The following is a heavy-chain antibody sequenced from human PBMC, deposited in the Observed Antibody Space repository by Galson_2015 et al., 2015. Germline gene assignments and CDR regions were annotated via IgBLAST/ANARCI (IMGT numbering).Heavy chain of an antibody. D-gene: IGHD3-10*01. Sequence: SLRLSCAASGFTFSDYYMSWIRQAPGKGLEWVSYISSSGSTIYYADSVKGRFTISRDNAKNSLYLQMNSLRAEDTAVYYCARDGLWFGELSNAFDIWGQGTMVTVSS. J-gene: IGHJ3*02. CDR2: ISSSGSTI. V-gene: IGHV3-11*01. CDR3: ARDGLWFGELSNAFDI. CDR1: GFTFSDYY.